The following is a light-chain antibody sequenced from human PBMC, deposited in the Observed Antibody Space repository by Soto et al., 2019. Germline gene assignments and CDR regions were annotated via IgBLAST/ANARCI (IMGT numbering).Light chain of an antibody. CDR2: GNK. V-gene: IGLV1-40*01. J-gene: IGLJ2*01. CDR1: SSNVGAGYD. CDR3: QSFDSSLGRWI. Sequence: QSVLTQPPSVSGAPGQRVTISCTGSSSNVGAGYDVHWYQQLPGTAPKLLIYGNKNRPSGVPDRFSGSKSGTSASLAVTGLQAVDEAYYYCQSFDSSLGRWIFGGGTKLTVL.